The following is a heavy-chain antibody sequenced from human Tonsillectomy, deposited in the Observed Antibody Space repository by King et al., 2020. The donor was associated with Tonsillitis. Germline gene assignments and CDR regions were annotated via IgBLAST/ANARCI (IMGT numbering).Heavy chain of an antibody. CDR1: GFTFSSYE. V-gene: IGHV3-48*03. CDR2: ISSSGGAI. J-gene: IGHJ3*02. D-gene: IGHD3-22*01. CDR3: AREYYDSSGYYYGGVPAAFDI. Sequence: VQLVESGGGLVQPGGSLRLSCAASGFTFSSYEMNWVRQAPGKGLEWVSYISSSGGAIYYADSVKGRFTISRDNAKNSLYLQMNSLRAEDTAGYYCAREYYDSSGYYYGGVPAAFDIWVQGTMVTVFS.